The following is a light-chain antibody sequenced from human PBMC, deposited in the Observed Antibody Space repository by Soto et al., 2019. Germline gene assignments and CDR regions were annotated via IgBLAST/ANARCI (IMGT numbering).Light chain of an antibody. J-gene: IGKJ1*01. V-gene: IGKV3-11*01. Sequence: EIVLTQSPATLSLSPGERATLSCRASQSVSSYLAWYQQKPGQAPRLLIYDASNRATGIPARFSGSGSGTDFTLTISSLEPEDSAIYYCQQYGSWTFGQGTKVEIK. CDR3: QQYGSWT. CDR1: QSVSSY. CDR2: DAS.